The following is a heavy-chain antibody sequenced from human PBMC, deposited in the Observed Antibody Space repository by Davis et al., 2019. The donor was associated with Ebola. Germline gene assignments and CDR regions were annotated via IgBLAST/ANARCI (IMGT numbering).Heavy chain of an antibody. D-gene: IGHD2-8*02. Sequence: GESLKISCAASGFTFSNYAMDWVRQAPGKGLEWLAVFSYDGSTEYYGDSVKGRFNISRDNTKHMVYLQMNSLRAEDTAVYYCARDSRGGGVTSKQLQHWGQGTLVTVSS. CDR2: FSYDGSTE. J-gene: IGHJ1*01. V-gene: IGHV3-30-3*01. CDR1: GFTFSNYA. CDR3: ARDSRGGGVTSKQLQH.